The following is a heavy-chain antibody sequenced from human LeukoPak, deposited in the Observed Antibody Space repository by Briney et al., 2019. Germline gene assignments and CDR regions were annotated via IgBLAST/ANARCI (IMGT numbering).Heavy chain of an antibody. Sequence: NPSHTLSLTCTVSGGSISSGGYYWSWIRQHPGKGLEWIRDIYYSGSTYYNPSLKSRVTISVDTSKNQFSLKLSSVTAADTAVYYCARDQRGHYYDSSGSAFDIWGQGTMVTVSS. CDR2: IYYSGST. J-gene: IGHJ3*02. V-gene: IGHV4-31*03. D-gene: IGHD3-22*01. CDR1: GGSISSGGYY. CDR3: ARDQRGHYYDSSGSAFDI.